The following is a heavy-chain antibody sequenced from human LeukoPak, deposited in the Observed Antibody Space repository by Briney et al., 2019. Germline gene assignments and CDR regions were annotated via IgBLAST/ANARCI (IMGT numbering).Heavy chain of an antibody. CDR1: AGSLSSGGYY. J-gene: IGHJ4*02. D-gene: IGHD3-10*01. CDR2: IYYSGST. V-gene: IGHV4-61*08. Sequence: PSQTLSLTCAVSAGSLSSGGYYCSWIRQPPGKGLEWIGYIYYSGSTTYNPSLNSRVTISVDTSKNKFSLKLSSVTAADTAVYYCARVPISTSARGYFDYWGQGTLVTVSS. CDR3: ARVPISTSARGYFDY.